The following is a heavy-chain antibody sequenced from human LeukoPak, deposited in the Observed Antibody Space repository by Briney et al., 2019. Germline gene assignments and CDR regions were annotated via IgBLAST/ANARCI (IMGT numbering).Heavy chain of an antibody. CDR3: AREGPRGNSRFDY. V-gene: IGHV3-33*01. J-gene: IGHJ4*02. CDR2: IWYDGSNK. D-gene: IGHD2/OR15-2a*01. Sequence: GGSLRLSCAASGFTFSSYGMHWVRQAPGKGLEWVALIWYDGSNKYYADSVKGRLTISRDNSKNTLYLQMNSLRAEDTAVYYCAREGPRGNSRFDYWGQGTLVTVSS. CDR1: GFTFSSYG.